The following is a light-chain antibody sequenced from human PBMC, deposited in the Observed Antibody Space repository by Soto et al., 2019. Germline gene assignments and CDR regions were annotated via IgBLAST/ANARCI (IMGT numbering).Light chain of an antibody. Sequence: DIVMTQSPDSLAVSLGERATINCKSSQSVLYSSNNKNYLAWYQQKPGQPPKLLIYWASTRESGVPDRFSGSGSGTDFTLTISSLQAEDVEVYYCQHYYSSPPTFGGGTKVDIK. CDR1: QSVLYSSNNKNY. V-gene: IGKV4-1*01. CDR3: QHYYSSPPT. J-gene: IGKJ4*01. CDR2: WAS.